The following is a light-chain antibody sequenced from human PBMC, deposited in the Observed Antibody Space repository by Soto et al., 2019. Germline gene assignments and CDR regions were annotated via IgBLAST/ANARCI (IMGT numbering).Light chain of an antibody. J-gene: IGKJ2*01. V-gene: IGKV3-20*01. Sequence: EIVLTQSPGTLSLSPGERATLSCRASQSVSSSYLASYQQKPGQAPRLLIYGASSRATGIPDRFSGRGSGTDFTLTISRLEPEDFAVYYCQQYVRSPYTFGQGTKLEIK. CDR3: QQYVRSPYT. CDR1: QSVSSSY. CDR2: GAS.